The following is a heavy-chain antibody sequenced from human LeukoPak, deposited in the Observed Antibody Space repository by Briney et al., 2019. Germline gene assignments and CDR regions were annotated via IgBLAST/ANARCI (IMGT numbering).Heavy chain of an antibody. CDR1: GFTFGVYA. CDR3: SRGVVEIPTSDY. D-gene: IGHD5-24*01. CDR2: IRSKAYGGTT. J-gene: IGHJ4*02. V-gene: IGHV3-49*04. Sequence: PGGSLRLSCTTSGFTFGVYAMTWVRQAPGKGLEWVGFIRSKAYGGTTDYAASVKGRFTISRDDSKSIAYLQMNSLRTEGTAVYYCSRGVVEIPTSDYWGQGTLVTVSS.